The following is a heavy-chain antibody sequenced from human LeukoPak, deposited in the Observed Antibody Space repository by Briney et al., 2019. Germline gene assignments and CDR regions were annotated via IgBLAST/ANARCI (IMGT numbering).Heavy chain of an antibody. Sequence: PGGCLRLSCAASGFTFNSYSMNWGRQAPGKGLEWVSYISSSSSSIYYADSVKGRFTISRDNAKHSLYLQMNSLSDEDTAVYYCAKGRTTLGRGSDYWGQGTLVTVSS. CDR1: GFTFNSYS. J-gene: IGHJ4*02. CDR2: ISSSSSSI. CDR3: AKGRTTLGRGSDY. D-gene: IGHD1-1*01. V-gene: IGHV3-48*02.